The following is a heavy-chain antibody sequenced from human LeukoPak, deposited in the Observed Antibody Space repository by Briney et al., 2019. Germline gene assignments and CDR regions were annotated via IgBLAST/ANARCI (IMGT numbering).Heavy chain of an antibody. J-gene: IGHJ4*02. CDR1: GFTFSSYE. V-gene: IGHV3-48*03. D-gene: IGHD5-12*01. Sequence: GGSLRLSCAASGFTFSSYEMNWVRQAPGKGLEGISYISSGGSTIYYADSWNGRFTISRDNAKNSLYLPMNSLKTEDTAVYYCSAVDKNMDPRFDFWGQGTLVTVSS. CDR2: ISSGGSTI. CDR3: SAVDKNMDPRFDF.